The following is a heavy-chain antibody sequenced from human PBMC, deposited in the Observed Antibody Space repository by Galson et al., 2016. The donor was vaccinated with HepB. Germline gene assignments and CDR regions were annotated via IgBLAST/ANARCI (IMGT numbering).Heavy chain of an antibody. J-gene: IGHJ4*02. V-gene: IGHV1-3*01. CDR3: ARYDKSGFYLGSFDY. Sequence: SVKVSCKASGYIFTMFAIHWVRQAPGQRPECMGWINGDNGNTEYSQKFQGRLIISRDTSARTATMELSSLTSVDTAVYYCARYDKSGFYLGSFDYWGQGTLVTVSS. CDR2: INGDNGNT. D-gene: IGHD3-22*01. CDR1: GYIFTMFA.